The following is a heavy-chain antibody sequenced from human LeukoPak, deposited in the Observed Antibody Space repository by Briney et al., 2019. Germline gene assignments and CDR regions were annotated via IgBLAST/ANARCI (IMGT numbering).Heavy chain of an antibody. V-gene: IGHV1-3*01. D-gene: IGHD6-13*01. CDR2: INAGNGNT. CDR1: GYTFTTNA. J-gene: IGHJ1*01. CDR3: ARDLGQQLAYFQH. Sequence: ASVKVSCKASGYTFTTNAMHWVRQTPGQRLEWMGWINAGNGNTKYSQKFQGRVTITRDTSASTAYMELSSLTSEDTAVYYCARDLGQQLAYFQHWGQGTLVTVSS.